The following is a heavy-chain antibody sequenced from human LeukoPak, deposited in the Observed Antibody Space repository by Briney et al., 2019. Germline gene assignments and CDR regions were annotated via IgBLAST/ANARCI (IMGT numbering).Heavy chain of an antibody. J-gene: IGHJ5*02. V-gene: IGHV1-8*01. CDR3: ARAHAKLRYFDWLSGTNWFDP. D-gene: IGHD3-9*01. CDR2: MNPNSGNT. CDR1: GYTFTSYD. Sequence: ASVKVSCKASGYTFTSYDINWVRQATGQGLEWMGWMNPNSGNTGYAQKFQGRVTMTRSTSISTAYMELSSLRPEDTAVYYCARAHAKLRYFDWLSGTNWFDPWGQGTLVTVSS.